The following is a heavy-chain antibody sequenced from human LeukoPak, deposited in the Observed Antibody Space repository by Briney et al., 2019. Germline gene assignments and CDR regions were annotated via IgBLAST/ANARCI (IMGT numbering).Heavy chain of an antibody. CDR2: ISSSSRYI. CDR1: GFTFSSYS. CDR3: ARDFYDESSGYVALYYFDY. D-gene: IGHD3-22*01. Sequence: PGGSLRLSCAASGFTFSSYSMNWVRQAPGKGLEWVSSISSSSRYIYYADSVKGRFTISRDNAKNSLYLQMNSLRAEDTAVYYCARDFYDESSGYVALYYFDYWGQGTLVTLSS. J-gene: IGHJ4*02. V-gene: IGHV3-21*01.